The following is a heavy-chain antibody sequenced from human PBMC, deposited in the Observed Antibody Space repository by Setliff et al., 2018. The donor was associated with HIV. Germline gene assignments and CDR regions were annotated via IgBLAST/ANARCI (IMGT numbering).Heavy chain of an antibody. CDR3: ARGALLAVFDFDH. Sequence: ASVKVSCKASGGNLNTYGISWVRQAPGQSLEWMGWINVGKGDTKYSQDFQGRITITRDTSANTAYMELSRLTSDDTAVYFCARGALLAVFDFDHWGHGTLVTVSS. J-gene: IGHJ4*01. V-gene: IGHV1-3*01. CDR2: INVGKGDT. D-gene: IGHD2-15*01. CDR1: GGNLNTYG.